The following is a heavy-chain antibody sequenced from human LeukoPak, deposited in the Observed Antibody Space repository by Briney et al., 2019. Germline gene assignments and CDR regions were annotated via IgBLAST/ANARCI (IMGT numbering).Heavy chain of an antibody. CDR2: ISAYNGNT. J-gene: IGHJ4*02. CDR1: GYTFTSYG. V-gene: IGHV1-18*01. CDR3: ARWGGEIAVAGYFDY. Sequence: ASVKVSCKASGYTFTSYGISWVRQAPGQGLEWMGWISAYNGNTNYAQKLQGRATMTTDTSTSTAYMELRSLRSDDTAVYYCARWGGEIAVAGYFDYWGQGTLVTVSS. D-gene: IGHD6-19*01.